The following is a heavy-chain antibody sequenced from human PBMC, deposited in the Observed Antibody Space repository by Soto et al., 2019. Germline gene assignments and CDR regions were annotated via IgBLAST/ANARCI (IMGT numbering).Heavy chain of an antibody. J-gene: IGHJ4*02. Sequence: SETLSLTCTVSGGSISSYYWSWIRQPPGKGLEWIGYIYYSGSTNYNPSLKSRVTISVDTSKNQFSLKLSSVTAADTAAYYCARGTIQLWLQWGQGTLVTVSS. V-gene: IGHV4-59*01. CDR2: IYYSGST. CDR1: GGSISSYY. CDR3: ARGTIQLWLQ. D-gene: IGHD5-18*01.